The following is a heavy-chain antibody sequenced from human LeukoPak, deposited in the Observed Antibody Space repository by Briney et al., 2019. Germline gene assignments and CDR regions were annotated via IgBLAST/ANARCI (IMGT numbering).Heavy chain of an antibody. J-gene: IGHJ6*03. CDR3: ARPGGGYDWWYYYMDV. CDR2: MNPNSGNT. Sequence: GASVKVSCKASGYTFTSYDINWVRQATGQGREWMGCMNPNSGNTGYVQKFQGRVTMTSNTSISTAHIELSSLRSEDTAVYYCARPGGGYDWWYYYMDVWGKGTTVTVSS. V-gene: IGHV1-8*01. CDR1: GYTFTSYD. D-gene: IGHD5-12*01.